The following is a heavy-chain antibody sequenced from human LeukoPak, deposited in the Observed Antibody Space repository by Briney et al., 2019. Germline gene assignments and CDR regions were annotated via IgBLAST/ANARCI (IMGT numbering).Heavy chain of an antibody. V-gene: IGHV1-69*01. D-gene: IGHD4-11*01. CDR3: ASPKEDSDYYFDY. CDR2: IIPLFGRA. CDR1: GGTFRNYA. J-gene: IGHJ4*02. Sequence: SVKVSCKASGGTFRNYAISWVRQGPGQGLEWMGGIIPLFGRAEYAQRFQGRVTITADESTSTAYLELSILRSEDTAVYYCASPKEDSDYYFDYWGQGTLVTVSS.